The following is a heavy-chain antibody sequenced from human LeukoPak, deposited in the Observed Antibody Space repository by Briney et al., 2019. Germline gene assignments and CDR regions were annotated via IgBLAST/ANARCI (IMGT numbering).Heavy chain of an antibody. V-gene: IGHV3-30*02. CDR1: GFTFSTYH. J-gene: IGHJ3*02. CDR3: AVRAAIVATYDAFDI. D-gene: IGHD5-12*01. Sequence: GGSLRLSCAASGFTFSTYHTHWVRQAPGKGLEWVAFIRYDGSNKYYADSVKGRFTISRDNSKNTLYLQLNSLRTEDTAVYYCAVRAAIVATYDAFDIWGQGTMVTVSS. CDR2: IRYDGSNK.